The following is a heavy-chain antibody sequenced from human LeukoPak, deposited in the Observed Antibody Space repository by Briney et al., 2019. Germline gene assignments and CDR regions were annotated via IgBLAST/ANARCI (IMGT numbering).Heavy chain of an antibody. CDR3: ARGPEASIVVVVAAYSDY. CDR1: GYTFTGYY. Sequence: ASVKVSCKASGYTFTGYYMHWVRQAPGQGLEWMGWINPNSGGTNYAQKLQGRVTMTRDTSISTAYMELSRLRSDDTAVYYCARGPEASIVVVVAAYSDYWGQGTLVTVSS. CDR2: INPNSGGT. J-gene: IGHJ4*02. V-gene: IGHV1-2*02. D-gene: IGHD2-15*01.